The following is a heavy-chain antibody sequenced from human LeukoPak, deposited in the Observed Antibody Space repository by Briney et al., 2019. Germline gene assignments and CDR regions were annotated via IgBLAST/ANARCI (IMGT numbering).Heavy chain of an antibody. CDR2: IYSGGST. J-gene: IGHJ6*02. Sequence: PGGSLRLSCAASGFTFSSNYMSWVRQAPGKGLEWVSVIYSGGSTYYADSVKGRFTISRDNSKNTLYLQMNSLRAEDTAVYYCATYSSGYYYYGMDVWGQGTTVTVSS. CDR1: GFTFSSNY. V-gene: IGHV3-53*01. CDR3: ATYSSGYYYYGMDV. D-gene: IGHD3-22*01.